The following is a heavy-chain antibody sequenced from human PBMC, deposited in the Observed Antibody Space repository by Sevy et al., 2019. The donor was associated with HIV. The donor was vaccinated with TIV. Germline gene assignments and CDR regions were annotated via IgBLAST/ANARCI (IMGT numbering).Heavy chain of an antibody. Sequence: GGSLRLSCAASGFTFSSYAMHWVHQAPGKGLEWVAVISYDGSNKYYADSVKGRFTISRDNSKNTLYLQMNSLRAEDTAVYYCARDFGGIVVVTAHSLEGYAFDIWGQGTMVTVSS. CDR2: ISYDGSNK. CDR1: GFTFSSYA. V-gene: IGHV3-30-3*01. D-gene: IGHD3-22*01. CDR3: ARDFGGIVVVTAHSLEGYAFDI. J-gene: IGHJ3*02.